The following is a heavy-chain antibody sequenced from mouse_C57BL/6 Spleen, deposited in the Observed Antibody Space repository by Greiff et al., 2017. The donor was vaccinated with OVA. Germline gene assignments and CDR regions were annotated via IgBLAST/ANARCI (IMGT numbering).Heavy chain of an antibody. V-gene: IGHV1-74*01. CDR2: IHPSDSDT. Sequence: QVQLKQPGAELVKPGASVKVSCKASGYTFTSYWMHWVKQRPGQGLEWIGRIHPSDSDTNYNQKFKGKATLTVDKSSSTAYMQLSSLTSEDSAVYYCAIEQEFITTVVARAYWGQGTLVTVSA. J-gene: IGHJ3*01. CDR3: AIEQEFITTVVARAY. D-gene: IGHD1-1*01. CDR1: GYTFTSYW.